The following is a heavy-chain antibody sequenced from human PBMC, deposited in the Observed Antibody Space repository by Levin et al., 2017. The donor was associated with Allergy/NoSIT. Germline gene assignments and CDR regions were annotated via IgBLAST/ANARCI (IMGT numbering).Heavy chain of an antibody. V-gene: IGHV4-34*01. D-gene: IGHD7-27*01. CDR3: ARGPVGTYYYYYGMDV. CDR1: GGSFSGYY. Sequence: GSLRLSCAVYGGSFSGYYWSWIRQPPGKGLEWIGEINHSGSTNYNPSLKSRVTISVDTSKNQFSLKLSSVTAADTAVYYCARGPVGTYYYYYGMDVWGQGTTVTVSS. J-gene: IGHJ6*02. CDR2: INHSGST.